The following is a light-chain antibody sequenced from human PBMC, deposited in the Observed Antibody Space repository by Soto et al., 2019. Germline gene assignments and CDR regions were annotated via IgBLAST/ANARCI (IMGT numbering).Light chain of an antibody. J-gene: IGKJ5*01. CDR3: QHRSNWQIT. CDR2: DAS. V-gene: IGKV3-11*01. Sequence: ELVLTQSPATLSLSSGERATLXXRASQSVSRYLAGYQQKPGQAPRVXIYDASTRAAGIPARFSGSGSGTDFTLTISSLEPEDFAIYYCQHRSNWQITFGQGTRLEIK. CDR1: QSVSRY.